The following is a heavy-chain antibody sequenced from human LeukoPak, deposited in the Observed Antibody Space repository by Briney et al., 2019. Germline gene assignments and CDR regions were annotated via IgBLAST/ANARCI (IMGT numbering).Heavy chain of an antibody. V-gene: IGHV4-34*01. J-gene: IGHJ6*04. D-gene: IGHD6-19*01. CDR2: INHSGST. CDR3: ARGHVGWYVYYYSYGRDV. CDR1: GGSFSGYY. Sequence: PETLSLTCAVYGGSFSGYYWSWIRQPPGKGLEWIGEINHSGSTNYNPSLKSRVTISVDTSKNQFSLKVRSVTAADTAVYYCARGHVGWYVYYYSYGRDVWGKGTRFPVPS.